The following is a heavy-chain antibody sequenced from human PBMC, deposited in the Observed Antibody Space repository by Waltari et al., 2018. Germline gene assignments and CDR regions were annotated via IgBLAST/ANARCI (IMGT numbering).Heavy chain of an antibody. J-gene: IGHJ3*02. CDR2: IYTSGST. V-gene: IGHV4-61*09. Sequence: QVQLQESGPGLVKPSQTLSLTCTVSGGSININTYYWSWIRQPAGKGLEWIGYIYTSGSTNYNPSLKSRVTISVDTSKNQFSLKLSSVTAADTAMYYCARGLRYFGAADAFDIWGQGTMVTVSS. CDR1: GGSININTYY. D-gene: IGHD3-9*01. CDR3: ARGLRYFGAADAFDI.